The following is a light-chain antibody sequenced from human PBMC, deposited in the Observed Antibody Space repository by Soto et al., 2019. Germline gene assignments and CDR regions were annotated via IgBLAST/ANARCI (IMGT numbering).Light chain of an antibody. CDR3: SSYTTSSTYV. J-gene: IGLJ1*01. CDR1: SSDVGTYDD. Sequence: QSVLTQPASVSASPGQSITISCTGTSSDVGTYDDVSWYRQYPGKAPKLLIYEVTNRPSGVSNRFSGSKSGNTAPLTISGLQAEDEADYYCSSYTTSSTYVFGSGTKVTVL. CDR2: EVT. V-gene: IGLV2-14*01.